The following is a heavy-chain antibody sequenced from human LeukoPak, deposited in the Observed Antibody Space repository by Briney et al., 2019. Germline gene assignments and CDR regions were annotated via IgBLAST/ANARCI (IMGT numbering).Heavy chain of an antibody. V-gene: IGHV4-59*08. CDR2: IYYSGST. J-gene: IGHJ6*03. CDR3: ARVSGVAGQYYYYYMDV. CDR1: GGSISSYY. Sequence: SETLSLTCTVSGGSISSYYWSWIRQPPGKGLEWIGYIYYSGSTNYNPSLKSRVTISVDTSKNQFSLKLSSVTAADTAVYYCARVSGVAGQYYYYYMDVWGKGTTVTVSS. D-gene: IGHD6-19*01.